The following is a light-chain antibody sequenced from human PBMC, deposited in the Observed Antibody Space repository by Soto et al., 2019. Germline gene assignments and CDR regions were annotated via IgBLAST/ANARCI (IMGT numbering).Light chain of an antibody. CDR1: QTISSW. J-gene: IGKJ1*01. CDR2: KAS. CDR3: QHSNSYSEA. V-gene: IGKV1-5*03. Sequence: DIQMTQSPSTLSGSVGDRVTITCRASQTISSWLAWYQQKPGKAPTLLIYKASTLKSGVPSRFSGSGSGTEFTLTISSLQPDDFATYYCQHSNSYSEAFGQGTKLE.